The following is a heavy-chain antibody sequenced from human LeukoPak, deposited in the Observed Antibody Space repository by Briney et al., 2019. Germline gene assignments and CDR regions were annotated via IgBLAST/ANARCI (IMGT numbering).Heavy chain of an antibody. CDR2: IGPTGNT. CDR1: GYTFTAYY. Sequence: ASVKVSCRASGYTFTAYYMHWVRQAPGQGLEWIGCIGPTGNTVYVQKFQGRVTVTRDTSINTVYMEVNSLRSDDTAVYSCARESLGGLKYFDDWGQGTLVTVSS. D-gene: IGHD3-16*01. V-gene: IGHV1-2*02. J-gene: IGHJ4*02. CDR3: ARESLGGLKYFDD.